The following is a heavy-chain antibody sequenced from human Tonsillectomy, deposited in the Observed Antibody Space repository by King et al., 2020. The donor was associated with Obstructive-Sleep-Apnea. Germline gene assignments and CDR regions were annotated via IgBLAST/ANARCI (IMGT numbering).Heavy chain of an antibody. V-gene: IGHV4-39*07. CDR3: ARMGGSGSYYISQHYYYYGMDV. CDR1: GGSISSSSYY. Sequence: QLQESGPGLVKPSETLSLTCTVSGGSISSSSYYWGWIRQPPGKGLEWIGSIYYSGSTYYNPSLKSRVTISVDTSKNQFSLKLSSVTAADTAVYYCARMGGSGSYYISQHYYYYGMDVWGQGTTVTVSS. D-gene: IGHD3-10*01. CDR2: IYYSGST. J-gene: IGHJ6*02.